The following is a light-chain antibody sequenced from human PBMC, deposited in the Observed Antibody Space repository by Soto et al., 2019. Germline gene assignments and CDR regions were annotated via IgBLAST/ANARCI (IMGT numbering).Light chain of an antibody. Sequence: QSALTQPASVSGSPGQSITISCTGTSSDVGGYNYVSWYQQHPGKAPKLIIYEVSNRPSGVSNRFSGSKSGNTASLTISGLQAEDEADYYCSSYTTSSTWVFGGGTKVTFL. CDR1: SSDVGGYNY. CDR2: EVS. CDR3: SSYTTSSTWV. J-gene: IGLJ3*02. V-gene: IGLV2-14*01.